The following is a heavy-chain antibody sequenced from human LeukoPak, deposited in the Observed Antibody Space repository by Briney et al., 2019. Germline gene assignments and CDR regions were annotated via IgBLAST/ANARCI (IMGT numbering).Heavy chain of an antibody. CDR1: GYTFTSYA. J-gene: IGHJ4*02. CDR2: INAGNGNA. V-gene: IGHV1-3*01. D-gene: IGHD6-13*01. Sequence: ASVKVSCKASGYTFTSYAMHWVRQAPGQRLEWMGWINAGNGNAKYSQKFQGRVTITRDTSASTAYMGLSSLRSEDTAVYYCAIGYSSSCFDYWGQGTLVTVSS. CDR3: AIGYSSSCFDY.